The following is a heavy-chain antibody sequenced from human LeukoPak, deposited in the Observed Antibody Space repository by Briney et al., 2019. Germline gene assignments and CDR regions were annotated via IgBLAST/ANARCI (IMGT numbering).Heavy chain of an antibody. Sequence: SETLSLTCTVSGGSISSYYWNWIRQPPGKGLEWIGYIYYSGSTNYNPSLKSRVTISVDTSKNQFSLKLSSVTAADTAVYYCARDLRGRRDYYYYYMDVWGKGTTVTVSS. V-gene: IGHV4-59*01. CDR2: IYYSGST. CDR1: GGSISSYY. J-gene: IGHJ6*03. CDR3: ARDLRGRRDYYYYYMDV.